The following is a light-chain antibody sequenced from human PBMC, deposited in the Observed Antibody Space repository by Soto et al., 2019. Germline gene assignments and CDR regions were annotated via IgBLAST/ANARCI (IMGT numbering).Light chain of an antibody. CDR2: DVN. CDR3: VSNVDHRNV. CDR1: SSDVGGSDY. Sequence: QSALTQPPSASGSPGQSVSISCTGTSSDVGGSDYVSWYQHHPGKAPKLTIYDVNKRPSEVPDRFSGSKSGNVASLTVSGLRAEDEADYYCVSNVDHRNVFGTGTKLTVL. V-gene: IGLV2-8*01. J-gene: IGLJ1*01.